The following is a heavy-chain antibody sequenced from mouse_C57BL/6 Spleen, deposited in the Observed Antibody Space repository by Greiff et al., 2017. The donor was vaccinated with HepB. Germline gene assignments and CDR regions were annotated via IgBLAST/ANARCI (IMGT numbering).Heavy chain of an antibody. D-gene: IGHD2-3*01. V-gene: IGHV5-17*01. J-gene: IGHJ2*01. CDR2: ISSGSSTI. Sequence: EVQGVESGGGLVKPGGSLKLSCAASGFTFSDYGMHWVRQAPEKGLEWVAYISSGSSTIYYADTVKGRFTISRDNAKNTLFLQMTSLRSEDTAMYYCARGRLLYWGQGTTLTVSS. CDR3: ARGRLLY. CDR1: GFTFSDYG.